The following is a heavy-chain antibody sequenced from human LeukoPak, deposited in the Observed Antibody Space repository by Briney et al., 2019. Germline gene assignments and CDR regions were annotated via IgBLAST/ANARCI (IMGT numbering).Heavy chain of an antibody. J-gene: IGHJ4*02. D-gene: IGHD6-19*01. CDR3: AKDISPSIAVAGFDY. CDR1: GFTFDDYA. V-gene: IGHV3-9*01. CDR2: ISWNSGSI. Sequence: GGSLRLSCAASGFTFDDYAMHWVRQAPGKGLEWVSGISWNSGSIGYADSVKGRFTISRDNAKNSLYLQMNSLRAEDTALYYRAKDISPSIAVAGFDYWGQGTLVTVSS.